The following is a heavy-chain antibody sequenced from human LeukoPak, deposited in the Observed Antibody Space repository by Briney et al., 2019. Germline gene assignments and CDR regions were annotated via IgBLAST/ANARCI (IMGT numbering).Heavy chain of an antibody. D-gene: IGHD1-1*01. V-gene: IGHV3-33*01. Sequence: PGGSLRLSCAVSGFIFSDYGFHWARQAPGKGLEGGAVTRFDGSIKQYADSVKGRFTISRDDSKNTLYLQMNFLKSEDTAVYYCARWGGTRQYYFDYWGQGTLVTVSS. CDR3: ARWGGTRQYYFDY. CDR2: TRFDGSIK. CDR1: GFIFSDYG. J-gene: IGHJ4*02.